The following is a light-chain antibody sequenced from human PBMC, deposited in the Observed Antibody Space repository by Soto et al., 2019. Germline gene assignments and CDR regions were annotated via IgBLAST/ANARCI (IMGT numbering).Light chain of an antibody. Sequence: DIVMTQSPDSLAVSLGERATINCKSSQSVLYSSNNKSYLAWYQQKPGQPPKLLFYWASTRESGVPDRFSGSGSGTDFTLTISSLQAEDVAVYYCQQYYSPWTFGQGTKVEIK. J-gene: IGKJ1*01. CDR1: QSVLYSSNNKSY. CDR3: QQYYSPWT. CDR2: WAS. V-gene: IGKV4-1*01.